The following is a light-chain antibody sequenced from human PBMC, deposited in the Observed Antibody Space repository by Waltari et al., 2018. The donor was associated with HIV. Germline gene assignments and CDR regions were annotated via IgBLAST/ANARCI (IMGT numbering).Light chain of an antibody. V-gene: IGLV3-1*01. CDR2: HDS. Sequence: SYDLTQPPSVSVSPGQTASIPCSGDQLGNKYIWWYQQKSGQSPVLVIYHDSKRPPGIPERFSGSSSGHTATLTISETQTVDEADYYCQTWDNNFYVFGTGTKVTVL. CDR3: QTWDNNFYV. CDR1: QLGNKY. J-gene: IGLJ1*01.